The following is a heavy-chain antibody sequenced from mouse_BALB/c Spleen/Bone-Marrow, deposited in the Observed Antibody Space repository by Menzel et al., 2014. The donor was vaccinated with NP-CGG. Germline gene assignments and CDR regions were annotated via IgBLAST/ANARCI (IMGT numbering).Heavy chain of an antibody. CDR2: IYPSDSYT. J-gene: IGHJ4*01. Sequence: QVQLQQPGAELVRPGASVKLSCKASGYTFTSYWINWVKQRPGQGLEWIGNIYPSDSYTNYNQKFKDKATLTVDKSLSTAYMQLSSPTSEDSAVYYCTRLYGSTYVAYGMDYWGQGTSVTVPS. CDR3: TRLYGSTYVAYGMDY. V-gene: IGHV1-69*02. CDR1: GYTFTSYW. D-gene: IGHD1-1*01.